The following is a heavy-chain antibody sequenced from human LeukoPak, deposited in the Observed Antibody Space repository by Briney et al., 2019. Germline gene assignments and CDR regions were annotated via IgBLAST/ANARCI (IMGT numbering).Heavy chain of an antibody. CDR3: ATLGEYYDSSGYYYN. V-gene: IGHV4-34*01. CDR1: GGSFSGYY. D-gene: IGHD3-22*01. Sequence: SETLSLTCAVYGGSFSGYYWSWLRQPPGKGLEWIGEINHSGSTYYNPSLKSRVTISVDSSKNQFSLKLTSVTAADTAVYYCATLGEYYDSSGYYYNWGQGTLVTVSS. J-gene: IGHJ4*02. CDR2: INHSGST.